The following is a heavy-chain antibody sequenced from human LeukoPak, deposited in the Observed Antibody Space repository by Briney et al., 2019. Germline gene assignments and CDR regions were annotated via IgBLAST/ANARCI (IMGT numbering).Heavy chain of an antibody. CDR1: GGSISSGGYY. Sequence: SETLSLTCTVSGGSISSGGYYWSWIRQHPGKGLEWIGYIYYSGSTYYNPSLKSRVTISVDTSKNQFSLKLSSVTAADTAVYYCARDRITMVRGALRYYGMDVWGQGTTVTVSS. D-gene: IGHD3-10*01. CDR2: IYYSGST. J-gene: IGHJ6*02. V-gene: IGHV4-31*03. CDR3: ARDRITMVRGALRYYGMDV.